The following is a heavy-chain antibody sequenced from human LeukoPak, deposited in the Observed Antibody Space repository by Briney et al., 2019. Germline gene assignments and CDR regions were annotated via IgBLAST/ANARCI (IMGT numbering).Heavy chain of an antibody. CDR3: ANIDPVDY. V-gene: IGHV3-53*01. D-gene: IGHD2/OR15-2a*01. CDR2: IYSGGST. Sequence: GGSLRLSCAASGFTVSSNYMNWVRQAPGKGLEWVSLIYSGGSTYYADSVKGRFTISRDNSKNTLYLQMNSLRAEDTAVYYCANIDPVDYWGQGTLVTVSS. J-gene: IGHJ4*02. CDR1: GFTVSSNY.